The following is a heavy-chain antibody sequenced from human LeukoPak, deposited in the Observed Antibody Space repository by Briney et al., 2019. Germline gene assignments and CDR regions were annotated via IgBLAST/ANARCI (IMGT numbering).Heavy chain of an antibody. D-gene: IGHD6-13*01. J-gene: IGHJ4*02. Sequence: ASVKVSCKASGYTFTSYGISWVRQAPGQGLEWMGWNSAYNGNTNYAQKLQGRVTMTTDTSTSTAYMELRSLRSDDTAVYYCARALYSSSWYFPFDFWGQGTLVTVSS. CDR3: ARALYSSSWYFPFDF. V-gene: IGHV1-18*01. CDR2: NSAYNGNT. CDR1: GYTFTSYG.